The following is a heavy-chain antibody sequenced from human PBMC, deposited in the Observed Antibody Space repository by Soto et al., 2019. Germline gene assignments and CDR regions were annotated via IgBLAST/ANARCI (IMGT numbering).Heavy chain of an antibody. Sequence: GGSLRLSCAASGFTVSSNYMSWVRQAPGKGLEWVSVIYSGGSTYYADSVKGRFTISRDNSKNTLYLQMNSLRAEDTAVYYCARDVVTMVRGVMTDYWGQGTLVT. V-gene: IGHV3-53*01. CDR2: IYSGGST. D-gene: IGHD3-10*01. J-gene: IGHJ4*02. CDR1: GFTVSSNY. CDR3: ARDVVTMVRGVMTDY.